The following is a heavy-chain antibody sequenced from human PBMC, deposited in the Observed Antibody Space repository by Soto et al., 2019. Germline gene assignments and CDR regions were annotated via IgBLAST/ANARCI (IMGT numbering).Heavy chain of an antibody. V-gene: IGHV4-30-2*01. D-gene: IGHD2-2*01. CDR1: GVPITTSGYS. J-gene: IGHJ4*02. Sequence: HLQLQESGSRLVQPSETLSLTCAVSGVPITTSGYSWSWIRQPPGKGLEWIGYIYPSGTVFYNPSLSRRVTISMDTSNNQFSLRLTSVTAADTAVYFCATYHAYAKYYLDYWGRGTLVTVSS. CDR2: IYPSGTV. CDR3: ATYHAYAKYYLDY.